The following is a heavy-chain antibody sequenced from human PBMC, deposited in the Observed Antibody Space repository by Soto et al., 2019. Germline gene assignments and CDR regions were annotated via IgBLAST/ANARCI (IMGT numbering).Heavy chain of an antibody. Sequence: QVQLVQSGAEVKKPGASVKVSCKASGFTFTNYFFHWVRQAPRQGLEWMGIISPYDGSTNDVQSLQDRVTMTSDTSTSTVYMELSSLRSEDTAVYYCARGDGRGSSGFYYYYGMDVWGHGTTVTVSS. V-gene: IGHV1-46*01. CDR3: ARGDGRGSSGFYYYYGMDV. CDR1: GFTFTNYF. CDR2: ISPYDGST. J-gene: IGHJ6*02. D-gene: IGHD6-25*01.